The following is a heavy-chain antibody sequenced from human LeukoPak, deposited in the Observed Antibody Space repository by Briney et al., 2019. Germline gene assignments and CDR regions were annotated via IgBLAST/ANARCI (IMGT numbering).Heavy chain of an antibody. J-gene: IGHJ4*02. Sequence: ASVKVSCKVSGYTLTELSMHWVRQAPGKGLEWMGGFDPEDGETIYAQKFQGRVTMTEDTSTDTAYMELSSLRSEDTAVYYCARSVLVTAILNYWGQGTLVTVSS. D-gene: IGHD2-21*02. CDR3: ARSVLVTAILNY. V-gene: IGHV1-24*01. CDR2: FDPEDGET. CDR1: GYTLTELS.